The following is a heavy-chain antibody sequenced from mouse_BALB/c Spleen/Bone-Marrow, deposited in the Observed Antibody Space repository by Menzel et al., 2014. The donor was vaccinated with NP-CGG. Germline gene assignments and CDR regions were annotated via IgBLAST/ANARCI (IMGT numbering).Heavy chain of an antibody. V-gene: IGHV1S72*01. CDR2: IDPSDSGT. D-gene: IGHD2-4*01. CDR3: ASFSIYYDSGGAMLF. Sequence: QVQLQQSGAELVKPGAPVKLSCKASGYTFTSYWMNWVKQRPGRGLEWIGRIDPSDSGTHYNQKFKDKATLTVDKSSSRAYIQLSVQASEDSAVCCCASFSIYYDSGGAMLFWGRRTSVTV. CDR1: GYTFTSYW. J-gene: IGHJ4*01.